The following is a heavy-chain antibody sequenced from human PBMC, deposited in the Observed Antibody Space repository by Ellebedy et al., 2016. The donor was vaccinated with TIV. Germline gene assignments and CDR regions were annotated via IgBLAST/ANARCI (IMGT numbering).Heavy chain of an antibody. J-gene: IGHJ4*02. Sequence: AASVKVSCKASGYTFTSYFIYWVRQAPGQGLEWMGVINPIGGSTTYAQKFQGRVAMTRDTSTSTVYMELSSLRSEETAVYYCVRDLSTADYRDYWGQGTLVTVSS. CDR3: VRDLSTADYRDY. CDR2: INPIGGST. D-gene: IGHD4-11*01. V-gene: IGHV1-46*01. CDR1: GYTFTSYF.